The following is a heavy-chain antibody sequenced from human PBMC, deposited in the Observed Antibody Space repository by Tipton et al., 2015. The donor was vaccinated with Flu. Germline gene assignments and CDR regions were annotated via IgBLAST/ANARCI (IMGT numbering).Heavy chain of an antibody. CDR1: GDSISSYY. J-gene: IGHJ4*02. Sequence: LRLSCTVSGDSISSYYWSWIRQPAGKGLEWIGRIYTSGSTNYNASLKSRVTMSVDTSKNQFSLKLSSVTAVDTAVYYCASSISEYNWNYGEGLDYWGQGTLVTVSS. D-gene: IGHD1-7*01. V-gene: IGHV4-4*07. CDR2: IYTSGST. CDR3: ASSISEYNWNYGEGLDY.